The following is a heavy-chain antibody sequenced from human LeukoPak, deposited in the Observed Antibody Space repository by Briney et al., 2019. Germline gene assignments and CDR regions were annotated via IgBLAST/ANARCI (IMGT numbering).Heavy chain of an antibody. CDR1: GYTFTSYG. J-gene: IGHJ4*02. CDR3: ARGGVTGIPPDY. D-gene: IGHD1-20*01. V-gene: IGHV1-69*13. Sequence: ASVKVSCKASGYTFTSYGISWVRQAPGQGLEWMGGIIPIFGTANYAQKFQGRVTITADESTSTAYMELSSLRSEDTAVYYCARGGVTGIPPDYWGQGTLVTVSS. CDR2: IIPIFGTA.